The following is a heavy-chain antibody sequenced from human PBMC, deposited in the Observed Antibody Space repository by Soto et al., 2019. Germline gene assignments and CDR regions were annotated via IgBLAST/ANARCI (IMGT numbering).Heavy chain of an antibody. CDR1: GFTFSNYW. J-gene: IGHJ4*02. Sequence: GGSLRLSCGASGFTFSNYWMYWVRQAPGKGLVWVSRINSDGSITTYADSVKGRFTISRDNSKNTLYLQMNSLRAEDTAVYYCAKGSQVIAAAGPFDYWGQGTLVTVSS. V-gene: IGHV3-74*01. D-gene: IGHD6-13*01. CDR2: INSDGSIT. CDR3: AKGSQVIAAAGPFDY.